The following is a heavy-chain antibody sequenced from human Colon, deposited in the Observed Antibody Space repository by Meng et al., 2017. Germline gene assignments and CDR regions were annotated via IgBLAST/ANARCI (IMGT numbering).Heavy chain of an antibody. CDR1: GFIFSDYY. D-gene: IGHD3-22*01. CDR3: ATTGSRSSGS. J-gene: IGHJ4*02. Sequence: VDVVESGGGWVKPGGSLRLSCAASGFIFSDYYMAWISQTPGKGLEWVSYISTTGSIAYYADSVKGRFTISRDNAKNSVYLQMNSLRAEDTAVYYCATTGSRSSGSWGQGTLVTVSS. CDR2: ISTTGSIA. V-gene: IGHV3-11*01.